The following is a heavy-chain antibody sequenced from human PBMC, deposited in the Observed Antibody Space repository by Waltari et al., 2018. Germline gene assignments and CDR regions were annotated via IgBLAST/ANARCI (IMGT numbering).Heavy chain of an antibody. Sequence: QVQLQESGAELVTHSEKLSRACTLPGGSISSYYWAWIRKPHGKGLEWIGYIYFSGSTNTNSSITSRVTISVDKSKIKFSLKLRFVIVAAKAVYYCSRVSGWFGELVYYSAMDVWGQGTMVTVSS. V-gene: IGHV4-59*01. CDR3: SRVSGWFGELVYYSAMDV. CDR2: IYFSGST. CDR1: GGSISSYY. D-gene: IGHD3-10*01. J-gene: IGHJ6*02.